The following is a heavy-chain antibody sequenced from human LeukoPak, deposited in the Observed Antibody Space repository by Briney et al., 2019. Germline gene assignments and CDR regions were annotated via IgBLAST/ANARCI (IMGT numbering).Heavy chain of an antibody. CDR3: AKDWGSSSLYLVN. CDR1: GFTFSSNG. D-gene: IGHD6-6*01. CDR2: IRYDGNNE. V-gene: IGHV3-30*02. J-gene: IGHJ4*02. Sequence: GGSLRLSCAASGFTFSSNGMHLVRQAPGKGLEWVAFIRYDGNNEKYADSVKGRFTISRDSSKNTLSLQMNSLRAEDTAVYFCAKDWGSSSLYLVNWGQGTLVTVSS.